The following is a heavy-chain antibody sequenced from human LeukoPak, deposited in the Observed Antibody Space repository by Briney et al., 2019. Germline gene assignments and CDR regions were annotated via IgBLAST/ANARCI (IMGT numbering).Heavy chain of an antibody. V-gene: IGHV4-39*07. J-gene: IGHJ4*02. CDR2: IYYSGRT. Sequence: SETLSLTCTVSGGSISSSSYYWGWIRQPPGKGLEWIGSIYYSGRTYYNPSLKSRVTISIDTSKNQFSLKLSSVTAADTAVYCCATGDSSSSSDPLGYWGQGTLVTVPS. CDR3: ATGDSSSSSDPLGY. D-gene: IGHD6-6*01. CDR1: GGSISSSSYY.